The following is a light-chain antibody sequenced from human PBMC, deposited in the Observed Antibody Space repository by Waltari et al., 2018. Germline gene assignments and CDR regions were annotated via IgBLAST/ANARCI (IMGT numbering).Light chain of an antibody. CDR3: MQGLHLPRT. V-gene: IGKV2-29*02. CDR1: QTLLHSDGQTY. Sequence: DVVMTQTPLSLSVTPGQPASISCKSSQTLLHSDGQTYLYWFLQKPGQSPQLLIYAVSSRVSGVSTKFSGSGSGTDFTLKISRVEAEDVGIYYCMQGLHLPRTFGQWTKVEMK. CDR2: AVS. J-gene: IGKJ1*01.